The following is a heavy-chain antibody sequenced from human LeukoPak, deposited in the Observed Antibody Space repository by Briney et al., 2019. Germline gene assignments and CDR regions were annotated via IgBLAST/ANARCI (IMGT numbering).Heavy chain of an antibody. V-gene: IGHV3-23*01. Sequence: EGSLRLSCAASGFTFSSYAMNWVRQAPSKGLEWVSLSGGGGSTYYADSVKGRFTISRDNSKNTLYLQMNSLRAEDTAVYYCAKALHGDYYDSSGYYRGFDPWGQGTLVTVSS. CDR3: AKALHGDYYDSSGYYRGFDP. J-gene: IGHJ5*02. CDR2: LSGGGGST. D-gene: IGHD3-22*01. CDR1: GFTFSSYA.